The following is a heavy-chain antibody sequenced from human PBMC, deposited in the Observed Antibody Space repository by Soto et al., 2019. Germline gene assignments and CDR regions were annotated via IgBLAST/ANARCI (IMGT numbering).Heavy chain of an antibody. V-gene: IGHV4-59*01. CDR3: AMYYGHGQAY. CDR1: GASITNYY. D-gene: IGHD3-10*01. CDR2: IYYGGTS. J-gene: IGHJ4*02. Sequence: QVQLHQSGPGLVKPSETLSLTCSVSGASITNYYWTWIRQSPGKGLEWIGYIYYGGTSNYNSSLKGRVTVSVDMSTNQFSLTLNSVTAADTAVYYCAMYYGHGQAYWGQGTLVTVSS.